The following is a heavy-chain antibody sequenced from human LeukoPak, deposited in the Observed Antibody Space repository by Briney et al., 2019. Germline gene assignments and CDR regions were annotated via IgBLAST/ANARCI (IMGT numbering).Heavy chain of an antibody. V-gene: IGHV4-4*07. CDR3: ARVLKADVVVPAAINYYYYMDV. Sequence: SETLSLTCTVSGGSISGYYWSWIRQPAGKGLEWIGRIYTSGSTNYNPSLKSRVTMSVDTSKNQFSLKLSSVTAADTAVYYCARVLKADVVVPAAINYYYYMDVWGKGTTVTVSS. J-gene: IGHJ6*03. CDR2: IYTSGST. D-gene: IGHD2-2*01. CDR1: GGSISGYY.